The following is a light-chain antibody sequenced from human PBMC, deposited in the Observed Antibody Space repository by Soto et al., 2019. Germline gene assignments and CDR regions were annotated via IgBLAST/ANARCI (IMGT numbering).Light chain of an antibody. CDR2: WAS. CDR3: QQYYTTPLT. Sequence: IVMTQSPDSLAVSLGERATINCKSSQSVLYSSDNKNYLAWYQQSPGQPPRLLIYWASTRKSGVPDRFSGSGSGTDVTLTISSLQAEDVAVYYCQQYYTTPLTFGGGTKVEIK. V-gene: IGKV4-1*01. J-gene: IGKJ4*01. CDR1: QSVLYSSDNKNY.